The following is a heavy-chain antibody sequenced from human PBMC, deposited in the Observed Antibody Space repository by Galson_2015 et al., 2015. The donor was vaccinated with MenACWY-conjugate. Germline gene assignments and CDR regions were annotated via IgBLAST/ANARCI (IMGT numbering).Heavy chain of an antibody. CDR2: ISGSGGST. CDR3: TKTMIVVVITPAIAV. J-gene: IGHJ6*02. V-gene: IGHV3-23*01. Sequence: SLRLSCAASGLTFSSYAMSWVRQAPGKGLERVSAISGSGGSTYYADSVKGRFTISRDNSKNKLYLQMNSLRAEDTAVYYCTKTMIVVVITPAIAVSVQATPLPVSS. CDR1: GLTFSSYA. D-gene: IGHD3-22*01.